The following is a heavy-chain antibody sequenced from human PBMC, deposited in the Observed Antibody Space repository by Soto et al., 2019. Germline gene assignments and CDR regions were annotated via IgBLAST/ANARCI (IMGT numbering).Heavy chain of an antibody. CDR2: IIPIFGTA. Sequence: QVQLVQSGAEVKKPGSSVKVSCKASGGTFSSYAISWVRQAPGQGLEWMGGIIPIFGTANYAQKFQGRVTITADESXITAYMELSSLRSEDTAVDYCARVRGRQWLVPAFDIWGQGTMVTVSS. D-gene: IGHD6-19*01. J-gene: IGHJ3*02. CDR3: ARVRGRQWLVPAFDI. CDR1: GGTFSSYA. V-gene: IGHV1-69*12.